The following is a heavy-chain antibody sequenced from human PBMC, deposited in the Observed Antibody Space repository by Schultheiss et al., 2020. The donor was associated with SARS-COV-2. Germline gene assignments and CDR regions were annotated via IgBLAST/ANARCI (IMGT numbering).Heavy chain of an antibody. CDR1: GGSISSYY. D-gene: IGHD6-13*01. Sequence: SETLSLTCTVSGGSISSYYWSWIRQHPGEGLEWIGYIHDSGSTYYNSSLRSRATISLDTSKNQFSLKIGSVTAADTAVYYCARELYSSSWYPDYYYGMDVWGQGTTVTVSS. CDR3: ARELYSSSWYPDYYYGMDV. J-gene: IGHJ6*02. CDR2: IHDSGST. V-gene: IGHV4-59*06.